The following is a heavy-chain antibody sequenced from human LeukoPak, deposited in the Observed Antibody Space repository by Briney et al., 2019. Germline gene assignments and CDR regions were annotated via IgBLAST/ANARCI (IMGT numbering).Heavy chain of an antibody. CDR1: GYTFTGYY. CDR2: INPNSGGT. D-gene: IGHD3-16*01. J-gene: IGHJ3*02. Sequence: ASVKVSCRASGYTFTGYYIHWVRQAPGQGLEWMGWINPNSGGTNYAQKFQGRVTMTRDTSISTAYMELSRLRSEDTAVYYCARGRLGCVRTDAFDSWRQGTMVTVSS. V-gene: IGHV1-2*02. CDR3: ARGRLGCVRTDAFDS.